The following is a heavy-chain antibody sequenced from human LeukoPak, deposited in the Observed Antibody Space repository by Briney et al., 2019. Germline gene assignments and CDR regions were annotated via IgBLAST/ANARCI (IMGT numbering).Heavy chain of an antibody. V-gene: IGHV4-4*07. D-gene: IGHD6-13*01. Sequence: SSEALSLTCTVSGGSISSYYWSWVRQPAGKGLEWIGRIYTSGNTNYNPSLKGRVTMSVDTSKNQFSLNLSSVTAADTAVYYCARGRGSSWYYFDYWGQGTLVTVSS. CDR2: IYTSGNT. CDR1: GGSISSYY. CDR3: ARGRGSSWYYFDY. J-gene: IGHJ4*02.